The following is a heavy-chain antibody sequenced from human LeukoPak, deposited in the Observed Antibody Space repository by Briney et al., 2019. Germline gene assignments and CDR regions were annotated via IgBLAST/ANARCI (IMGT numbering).Heavy chain of an antibody. D-gene: IGHD2-15*01. J-gene: IGHJ4*02. V-gene: IGHV6-1*01. CDR1: GDSVSSNSAA. CDR3: AREGDSGGHNY. CDR2: TYYRSKWYN. Sequence: SQTLSLTCAISGDSVSSNSAAWSWIRQSPSRGLEWLGRTYYRSKWYNDYAVSVTSRITINPDTSGNQFSLQLNSVTPEDTAVYFCAREGDSGGHNYWGQGTLVTVSS.